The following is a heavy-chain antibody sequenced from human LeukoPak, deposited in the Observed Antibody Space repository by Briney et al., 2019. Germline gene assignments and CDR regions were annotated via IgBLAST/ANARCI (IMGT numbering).Heavy chain of an antibody. J-gene: IGHJ6*03. CDR1: GGSISSYY. CDR3: AKVKEGNGDYFYYYYYMDV. CDR2: IYYSENT. Sequence: SETLSLTCTVSGGSISSYYWSWIRQPPGKGLEWIGYIYYSENTNYNPSLKSRVTISVDTSKNQFSLKLSSVTAADTAVYYCAKVKEGNGDYFYYYYYMDVWGKGTTVTISS. D-gene: IGHD2-21*02. V-gene: IGHV4-59*08.